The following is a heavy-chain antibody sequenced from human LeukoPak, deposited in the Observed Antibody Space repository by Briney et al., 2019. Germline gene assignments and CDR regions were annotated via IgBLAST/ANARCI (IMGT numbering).Heavy chain of an antibody. CDR1: GGTFSSYA. V-gene: IGHV1-69*13. CDR2: IIPIFGTA. J-gene: IGHJ4*02. CDR3: ARAPPDGAAAGNHDY. Sequence: SVKVSCKAFGGTFSSYAISWVRQAPGQGLEWMGGIIPIFGTANYAQKFQGRVTITADESTSTAYMELSSLRSEDTAVYYCARAPPDGAAAGNHDYWGQGTLVTVSS. D-gene: IGHD6-13*01.